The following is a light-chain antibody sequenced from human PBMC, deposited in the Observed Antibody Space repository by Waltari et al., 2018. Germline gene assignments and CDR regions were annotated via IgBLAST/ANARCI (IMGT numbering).Light chain of an antibody. V-gene: IGLV1-40*01. CDR2: GNS. CDR3: QSYDSSLSVFYV. Sequence: QSVLTQPPSVSGAPGQRVTISCTGSSSNIGAGYDLHWYQQLPGTAPKLLIYGNSNRPSGVPDRFSGSKSGTSASLAITGLQAEDEADYYCQSYDSSLSVFYVFGTGTKVTVL. CDR1: SSNIGAGYD. J-gene: IGLJ1*01.